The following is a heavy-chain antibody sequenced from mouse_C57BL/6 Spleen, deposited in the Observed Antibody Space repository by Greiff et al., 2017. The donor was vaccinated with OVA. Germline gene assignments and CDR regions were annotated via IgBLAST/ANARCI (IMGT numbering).Heavy chain of an antibody. CDR1: GYTFTSYD. Sequence: QVQLKQSGPELVKPGASVKLSCKASGYTFTSYDINWVKQRPGQGLEWIGWIYPRDGSTKYNEKFKGKATLTVDTSSSTAYMELHSLTSEDSAVYFCARRRYSKEGDYFDYWGQGTTLTVSS. V-gene: IGHV1-85*01. J-gene: IGHJ2*01. D-gene: IGHD2-5*01. CDR2: IYPRDGST. CDR3: ARRRYSKEGDYFDY.